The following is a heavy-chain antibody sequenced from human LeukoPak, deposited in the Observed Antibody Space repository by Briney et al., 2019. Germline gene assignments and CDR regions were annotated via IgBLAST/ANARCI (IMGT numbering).Heavy chain of an antibody. D-gene: IGHD3-22*01. Sequence: SETLSLTCTVSGGSISSGGYYWSWIRQHPGKGLERIGYIYYSGSTYYNPSLKSRVTISVDTSKNQFSLKLSSVTAADTAVYYCARSRLQYYYDSSGYSNWFDPWGQGTLVTVSS. CDR2: IYYSGST. J-gene: IGHJ5*02. CDR3: ARSRLQYYYDSSGYSNWFDP. CDR1: GGSISSGGYY. V-gene: IGHV4-31*03.